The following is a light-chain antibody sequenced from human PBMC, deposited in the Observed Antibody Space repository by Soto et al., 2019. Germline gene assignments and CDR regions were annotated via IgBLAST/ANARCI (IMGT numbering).Light chain of an antibody. V-gene: IGKV1-5*01. J-gene: IGKJ1*01. CDR2: DVS. Sequence: IQMTQSPSTLSASVGDRVTNTCRASQSISSWLAWYQQKPGKAPKLLIYDVSSLESGVPSRFSGSGSGTEFTLTISSLQPDDFATYYCQQYNSYPWTFGQGTKVDIK. CDR3: QQYNSYPWT. CDR1: QSISSW.